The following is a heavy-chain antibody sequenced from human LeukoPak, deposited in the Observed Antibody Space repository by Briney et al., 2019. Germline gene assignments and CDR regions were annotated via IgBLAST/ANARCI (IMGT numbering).Heavy chain of an antibody. D-gene: IGHD2-21*01. CDR2: IYPSDSDT. J-gene: IGHJ6*03. Sequence: GESLKISCKGSGYSFTSHWIGWVRQMPGKGLEWMGIIYPSDSDTRYSPSFQGQVTISADKSISTAYLEWSSLEASDTAMYYCARLAYCSMDVWGKGTTVTVSS. CDR3: ARLAYCSMDV. CDR1: GYSFTSHW. V-gene: IGHV5-51*01.